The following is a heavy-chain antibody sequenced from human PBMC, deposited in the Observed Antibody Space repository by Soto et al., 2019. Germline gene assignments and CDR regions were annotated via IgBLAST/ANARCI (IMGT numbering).Heavy chain of an antibody. CDR1: GFTFSSYA. J-gene: IGHJ4*02. Sequence: EVQLLESGGGLVQPGGSLRLSCAASGFTFSSYAMSCVRQAPGKGLEWVSAISGSGGSTYYADSVKGRFTISRDNSKNTLYLQMNSLRAEDTAVYYCAKVRNYGDYVDYWGQGTLVTVSA. V-gene: IGHV3-23*01. D-gene: IGHD4-17*01. CDR3: AKVRNYGDYVDY. CDR2: ISGSGGST.